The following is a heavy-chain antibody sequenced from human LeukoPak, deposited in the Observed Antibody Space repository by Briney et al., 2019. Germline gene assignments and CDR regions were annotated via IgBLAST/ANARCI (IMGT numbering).Heavy chain of an antibody. J-gene: IGHJ4*02. CDR2: ISDTVRDT. CDR3: ARDNYGGIFAS. D-gene: IGHD4-17*01. Sequence: GESLRLSCAASGFTFSAYGMSWVRQAPGKGLEWVSHISDTVRDTWYANSVKGRFIISRDNSRDTVYLQMSSLRPEDTALYFCARDNYGGIFASWGQGTLVTVSS. CDR1: GFTFSAYG. V-gene: IGHV3-23*01.